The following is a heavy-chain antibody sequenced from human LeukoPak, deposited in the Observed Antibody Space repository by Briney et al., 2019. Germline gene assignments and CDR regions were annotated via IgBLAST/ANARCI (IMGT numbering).Heavy chain of an antibody. CDR3: ARSGGPFGYYYDY. D-gene: IGHD3-10*01. Sequence: SETLSLTCTVSGGSINTPNYYWGWIRQTPGKGLEWIGNIFYSGGTYYSPSLTSRVTISLDTSRNQFSLKLSSVTAADTAVYYCARSGGPFGYYYDYWGQGTLVTVSS. V-gene: IGHV4-39*07. CDR1: GGSINTPNYY. CDR2: IFYSGGT. J-gene: IGHJ4*02.